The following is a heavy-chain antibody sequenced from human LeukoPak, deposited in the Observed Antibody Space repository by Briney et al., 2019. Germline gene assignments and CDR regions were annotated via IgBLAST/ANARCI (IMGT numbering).Heavy chain of an antibody. CDR1: GFTVSSNY. CDR2: IYSDGST. J-gene: IGHJ3*02. Sequence: GGSLRLSCAASGFTVSSNYMSWVRQAPGKGLEWVSVIYSDGSTYYADSVKGRFTISRDNSKNTLYLQMNSLRAEDTAVYYCAGSGSKGYTTAFDIWGQGTMVTVSS. CDR3: AGSGSKGYTTAFDI. D-gene: IGHD2-2*02. V-gene: IGHV3-66*01.